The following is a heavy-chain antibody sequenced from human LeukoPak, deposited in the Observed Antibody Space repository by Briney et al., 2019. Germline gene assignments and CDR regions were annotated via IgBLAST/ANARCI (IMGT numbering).Heavy chain of an antibody. CDR1: GGSISSYY. D-gene: IGHD3-3*02. Sequence: PSETLSLTCTASGGSISSYYWSWIRQPAGKGLEWIGRIYTSGSTNYNPSLKSRVTMSVDTSKNQFSLKLSSVTAADTAVYYCARAIFGVVTPSSWFDPWGQGTLVTVSS. CDR2: IYTSGST. J-gene: IGHJ5*02. CDR3: ARAIFGVVTPSSWFDP. V-gene: IGHV4-4*07.